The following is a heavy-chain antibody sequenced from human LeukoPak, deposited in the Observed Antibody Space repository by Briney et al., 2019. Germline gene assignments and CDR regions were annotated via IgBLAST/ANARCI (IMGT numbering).Heavy chain of an antibody. CDR3: VKGGCSGGSCYGDY. Sequence: GGSLRLSCSASGFTFSSYAMHWVRQAPGKGLEYVSAISSNGGSTYYADSVKGRFTISRDNSKSTLYLQMSSLRAEDTAVYYCVKGGCSGGSCYGDYWGQGTLVTVSS. D-gene: IGHD2-15*01. J-gene: IGHJ4*02. CDR2: ISSNGGST. CDR1: GFTFSSYA. V-gene: IGHV3-64D*09.